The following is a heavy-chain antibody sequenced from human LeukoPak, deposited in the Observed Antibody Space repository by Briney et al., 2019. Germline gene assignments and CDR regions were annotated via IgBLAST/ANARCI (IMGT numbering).Heavy chain of an antibody. Sequence: ASVKVSCKASGYTFTDYYLHWVRQAPGQGLEWMGWINPNSGGTNYAQKLQGRVTMTTDTSTSTAYMELRSLRSDDTAVYYCARDGRYNLNYADYWGQGTLVTVPS. CDR2: INPNSGGT. V-gene: IGHV1-2*02. CDR3: ARDGRYNLNYADY. CDR1: GYTFTDYY. D-gene: IGHD1-20*01. J-gene: IGHJ4*02.